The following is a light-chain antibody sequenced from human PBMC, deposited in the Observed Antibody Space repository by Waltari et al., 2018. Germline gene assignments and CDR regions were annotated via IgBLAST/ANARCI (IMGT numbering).Light chain of an antibody. CDR3: QSYDNSLSGYV. Sequence: QSVLTQPPSVSGAPGQRVTISCSGSSSNIGAGNDVHWYLQLPGKAPKLLIYGNTNRPSGVPDRFPGSKSGTSASLAITGLQADDEADYYCQSYDNSLSGYVFGTGTKVTVL. V-gene: IGLV1-40*01. CDR2: GNT. CDR1: SSNIGAGND. J-gene: IGLJ1*01.